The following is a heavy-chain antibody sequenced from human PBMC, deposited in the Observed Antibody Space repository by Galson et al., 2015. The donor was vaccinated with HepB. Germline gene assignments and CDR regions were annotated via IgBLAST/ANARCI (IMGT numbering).Heavy chain of an antibody. CDR1: TFSRYA. J-gene: IGHJ6*02. CDR3: ARGGSYYDYYYGMDV. CDR2: ISHDKNNQ. Sequence: TFSRYAMHWVRQAPGKGLEWVAVISHDKNNQYYVDSVKGRFTISRDNSKNTLYLQMNSLRAEDTAVYYCARGGSYYDYYYGMDVWGQGTTVTVSS. D-gene: IGHD1-26*01. V-gene: IGHV3-30-3*01.